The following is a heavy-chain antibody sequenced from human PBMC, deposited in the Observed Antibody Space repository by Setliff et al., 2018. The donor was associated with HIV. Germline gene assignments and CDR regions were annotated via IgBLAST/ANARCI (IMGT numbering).Heavy chain of an antibody. CDR2: INPDTGDT. CDR3: ARGGGSSAPDAFDI. CDR1: RYTFTGYY. D-gene: IGHD1-26*01. V-gene: IGHV1-2*04. J-gene: IGHJ3*02. Sequence: GASVKVSCKASRYTFTGYYIHWVRQAPGEGLEWMGWINPDTGDTNYAQKFQGWVTMTRDTSISTAYMELSRLRSDDTALYYCARGGGSSAPDAFDIWGQGTMVT.